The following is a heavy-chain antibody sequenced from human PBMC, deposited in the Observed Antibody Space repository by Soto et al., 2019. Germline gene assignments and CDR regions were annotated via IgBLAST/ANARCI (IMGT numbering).Heavy chain of an antibody. CDR3: ASYDFWSGSYYYGMDV. J-gene: IGHJ6*02. D-gene: IGHD3-3*01. CDR2: FDPEDGET. CDR1: GYTLTELS. V-gene: IGHV1-24*01. Sequence: ASVKVSCKVSGYTLTELSMHWVRQAPGKGLEWMGGFDPEDGETIYAQKFQGRVTMTEDTSTDTAYMELSSLRSEDTAGYYCASYDFWSGSYYYGMDVWGQGTTVTVSS.